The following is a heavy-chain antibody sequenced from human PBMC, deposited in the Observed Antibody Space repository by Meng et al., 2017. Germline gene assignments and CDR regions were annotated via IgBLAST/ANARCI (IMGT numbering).Heavy chain of an antibody. Sequence: QGHVQQWGAGLLKLSEPLSLPGAVNGGSLSGYYWSWIRQPPGKGLEWIGEINHSGSTNHNPSLKSRVTISVDTSKNQFSLKLSSVTAADTAVYYCARGRSGTWPWYFDLWGRGTLVTVSS. CDR2: INHSGST. D-gene: IGHD1-1*01. CDR3: ARGRSGTWPWYFDL. CDR1: GGSLSGYY. V-gene: IGHV4-34*01. J-gene: IGHJ2*01.